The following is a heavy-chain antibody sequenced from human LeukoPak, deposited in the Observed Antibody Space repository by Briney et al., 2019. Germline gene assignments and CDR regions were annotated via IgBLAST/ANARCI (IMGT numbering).Heavy chain of an antibody. D-gene: IGHD3-22*01. V-gene: IGHV1-69*06. Sequence: GASVKVSCKASGGTFSSYAISWVRQAPGQGLDWMGGIIPIFGTANYAQKCQDRVTITADKSTSTAYMEMSSLRPEDTAVYYCAREYYYDSSGYYPRYYFDYWGQGTLVTVSS. CDR3: AREYYYDSSGYYPRYYFDY. CDR2: IIPIFGTA. J-gene: IGHJ4*02. CDR1: GGTFSSYA.